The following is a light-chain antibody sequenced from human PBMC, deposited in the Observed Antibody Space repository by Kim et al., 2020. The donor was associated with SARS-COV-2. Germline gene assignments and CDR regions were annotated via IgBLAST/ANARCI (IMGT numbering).Light chain of an antibody. CDR1: QDIKKS. J-gene: IGKJ4*01. V-gene: IGKV1-33*01. CDR3: LQHDDLPLT. Sequence: SASVRDRVTITGQASQDIKKSLNWYQQKPGRAPKLLISDASNLETGVPSRFSGSGSGTDFSFTISGLQPEDIATYYCLQHDDLPLTFGGGTKLEI. CDR2: DAS.